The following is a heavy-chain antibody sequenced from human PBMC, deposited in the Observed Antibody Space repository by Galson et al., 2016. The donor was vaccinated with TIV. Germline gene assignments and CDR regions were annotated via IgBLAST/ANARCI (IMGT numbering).Heavy chain of an antibody. J-gene: IGHJ5*02. CDR3: ARLGYCSSMSCFQFDP. Sequence: SVNVSCKASGYTFTSYGIHWMRQAPGQRLEWMGWINTATGYTKYSQTFQDRITITRDTSASTAYMELSSLRSEDTATYYCARLGYCSSMSCFQFDPWGQGTLVSVSS. D-gene: IGHD2-2*01. CDR1: GYTFTSYG. V-gene: IGHV1-3*04. CDR2: INTATGYT.